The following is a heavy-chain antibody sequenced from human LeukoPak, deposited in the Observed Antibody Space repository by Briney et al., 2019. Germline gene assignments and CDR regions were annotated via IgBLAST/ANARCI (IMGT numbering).Heavy chain of an antibody. J-gene: IGHJ4*02. CDR1: GFTFGDYA. D-gene: IGHD2-2*01. V-gene: IGHV3-21*01. Sequence: GGSLRLSCTASGFTFGDYAMSWFRQAPGKGLEWVSSISGDSNYIYYADSVEGRFTISRDNAKNSLYLQMNSLRAEDTAVYYCANHLACGSTSCPPFDYWGQGTLVTVSS. CDR2: ISGDSNYI. CDR3: ANHLACGSTSCPPFDY.